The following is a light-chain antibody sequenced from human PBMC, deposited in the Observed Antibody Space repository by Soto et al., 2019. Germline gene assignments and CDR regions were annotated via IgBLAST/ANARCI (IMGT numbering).Light chain of an antibody. V-gene: IGKV3-20*01. CDR1: QSVSSSY. CDR2: GAS. J-gene: IGKJ2*01. CDR3: QQYNSYSPYT. Sequence: EIVLTQSPGTLSLSPGERATLSCRASQSVSSSYLAWYQQKPGQAPRLLIYGASSRATGIPDRFSGSGSGTDFTLTISSLQPDDFATYYCQQYNSYSPYTFGQGTDLEIK.